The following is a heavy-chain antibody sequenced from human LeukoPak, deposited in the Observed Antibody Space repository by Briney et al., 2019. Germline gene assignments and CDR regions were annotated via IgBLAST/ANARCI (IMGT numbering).Heavy chain of an antibody. CDR2: INSDGKTT. J-gene: IGHJ4*02. CDR3: TRDITLTRGGRSDY. D-gene: IGHD3-10*01. V-gene: IGHV3-74*01. CDR1: GFTFTSYW. Sequence: GSLRLSCAASGFTFTSYWMYWVRQAPGKGLVWVSRINSDGKTTNYADSVKGRFPISRDNAKNTLYLQMNSLRAEDTAVYYCTRDITLTRGGRSDYWGQGTLVTVSA.